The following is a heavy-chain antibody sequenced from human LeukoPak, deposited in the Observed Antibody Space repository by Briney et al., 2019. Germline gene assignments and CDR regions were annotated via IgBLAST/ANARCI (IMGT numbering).Heavy chain of an antibody. J-gene: IGHJ4*02. V-gene: IGHV3-9*03. CDR1: GFTFDDYA. Sequence: PGRSLRLSCAASGFTFDDYAMQWVRQAPGKGLEWVSGISWNSDNIGYADSVKGRFTISRDNAKNSLYLQMNSLRAEDMALYYCAKTAGLGEFYHWGQGTLVTVSS. D-gene: IGHD3-10*01. CDR3: AKTAGLGEFYH. CDR2: ISWNSDNI.